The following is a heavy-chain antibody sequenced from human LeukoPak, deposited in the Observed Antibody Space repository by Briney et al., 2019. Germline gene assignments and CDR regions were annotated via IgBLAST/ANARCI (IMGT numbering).Heavy chain of an antibody. CDR3: ATDRGAAPFDY. CDR1: GFTFSTYG. V-gene: IGHV3-33*01. J-gene: IGHJ4*02. CDR2: IWSDGSNE. D-gene: IGHD3-10*01. Sequence: PGRSLRLSCAASGFTFSTYGMHWVRQAPGKGLEWVAVIWSDGSNENYADSVKGRFTISRDNSKNTLYLQMNSLRAEDTAVYYCATDRGAAPFDYWGQGTLVTVSS.